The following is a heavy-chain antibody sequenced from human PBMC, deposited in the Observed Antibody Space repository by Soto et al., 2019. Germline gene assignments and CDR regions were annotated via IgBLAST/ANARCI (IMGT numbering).Heavy chain of an antibody. J-gene: IGHJ4*01. D-gene: IGHD6-13*01. V-gene: IGHV4-59*01. CDR2: IYYSGST. CDR1: GGSISSYY. CDR3: ARQGAAAGTFDY. Sequence: SETLSLTCTVSGGSISSYYWSWIRQPPGKGLEWIGYIYYSGSTNYNPSLKSRVTISVDTSKNQFSLKLSSVPAADTAVYYCARQGAAAGTFDYWDQGTLDTVSS.